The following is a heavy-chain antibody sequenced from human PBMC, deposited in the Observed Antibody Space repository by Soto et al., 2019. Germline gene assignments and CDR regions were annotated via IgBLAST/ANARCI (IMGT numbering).Heavy chain of an antibody. D-gene: IGHD2-2*01. Sequence: GGSLRLSCAASGFTFSSYDMHWVRQATGKGLEWVSAIGTAGDTYYPGSVKGRFTISRENAKNSLYLQMNSLRAEDTAVYYCARVYCSSTSCITQGAYYFDYWGQGTLVTVSS. CDR3: ARVYCSSTSCITQGAYYFDY. J-gene: IGHJ4*02. CDR1: GFTFSSYD. CDR2: IGTAGDT. V-gene: IGHV3-13*01.